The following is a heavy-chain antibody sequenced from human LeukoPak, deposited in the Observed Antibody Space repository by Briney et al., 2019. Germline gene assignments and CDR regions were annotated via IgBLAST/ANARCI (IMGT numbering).Heavy chain of an antibody. V-gene: IGHV1-46*01. CDR2: INPSGGST. J-gene: IGHJ5*02. CDR1: GYTFTNYY. CDR3: ARDQSGTMFDP. D-gene: IGHD1-1*01. Sequence: ASVKVSCKASGYTFTNYYIHWVRQAPGQGLEWMGIINPSGGSTSYAQKFQGRVTMTRDTSTSTVYMELSSLRSEDTAVYYCARDQSGTMFDPWGQGTLVTVSS.